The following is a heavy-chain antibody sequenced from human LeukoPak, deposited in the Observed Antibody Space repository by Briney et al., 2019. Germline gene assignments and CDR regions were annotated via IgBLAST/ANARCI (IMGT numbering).Heavy chain of an antibody. Sequence: SHTVPVTCAISGESVPSNSAVWQWLGPSPSRGLEWLGRTYYRSKWYNDYAVSVKSRITINPDTSKNQSSLQLNSVTPEDTAVYYCARGAWSSSWSGDDVFDIWGQGTMVTVSS. CDR3: ARGAWSSSWSGDDVFDI. D-gene: IGHD6-13*01. CDR1: GESVPSNSAV. J-gene: IGHJ3*02. CDR2: TYYRSKWYN. V-gene: IGHV6-1*01.